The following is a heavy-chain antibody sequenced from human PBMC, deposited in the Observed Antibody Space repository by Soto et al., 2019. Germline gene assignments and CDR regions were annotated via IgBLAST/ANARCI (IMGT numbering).Heavy chain of an antibody. CDR2: INAGNGNT. J-gene: IGHJ5*02. V-gene: IGHV1-3*01. D-gene: IGHD6-13*01. CDR3: ARGLPNRIAAAGTGWFDP. Sequence: GASVKVSCKASGYTFTSYAMHWVRQAPGQRLEWMGWINAGNGNTKYSQKFQGRVTITRDTSASTAYMELSSLRSEDTAVYYCARGLPNRIAAAGTGWFDPWGQGTLVTVSS. CDR1: GYTFTSYA.